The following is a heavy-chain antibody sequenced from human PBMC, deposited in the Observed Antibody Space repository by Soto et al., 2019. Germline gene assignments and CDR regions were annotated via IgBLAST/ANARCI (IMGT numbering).Heavy chain of an antibody. D-gene: IGHD6-19*01. Sequence: QVQLRESGPRLVKPSETLSLTCTVSGASITNSYWNWIRQPPGKVLEWIGFIYSTGNAIHNPSLKSRATIFVDTSKNQCSLNLTSVTAAYAAVYYCAREWLAARVANSDAFDMWGQGTLVTVSS. J-gene: IGHJ3*02. V-gene: IGHV4-59*01. CDR2: IYSTGNA. CDR1: GASITNSY. CDR3: AREWLAARVANSDAFDM.